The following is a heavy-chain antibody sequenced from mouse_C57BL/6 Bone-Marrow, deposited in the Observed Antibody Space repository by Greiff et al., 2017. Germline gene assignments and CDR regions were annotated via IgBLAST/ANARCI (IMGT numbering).Heavy chain of an antibody. CDR1: GFTFSDYY. J-gene: IGHJ1*03. Sequence: EVKLMESGGGLVQPGGSLKLSCAASGFTFSDYYMYWVRQTPEKRLEWVAYISNGGGSTYYPDTVKGRFTISRDNAKNTLYLQMSRLKSEDTAMYYCARDLLLLPHWYFDVWGTGTTVTVSS. D-gene: IGHD2-1*01. CDR3: ARDLLLLPHWYFDV. V-gene: IGHV5-12*01. CDR2: ISNGGGST.